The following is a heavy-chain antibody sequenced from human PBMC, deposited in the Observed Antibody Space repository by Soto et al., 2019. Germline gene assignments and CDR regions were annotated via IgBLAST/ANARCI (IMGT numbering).Heavy chain of an antibody. CDR3: ASHLGSSWYNYYYGMDV. J-gene: IGHJ6*02. Sequence: GESLKISCKGSGYSFTSYWIGWVRQMPGKGLEWMGIIYPGDSDTRYSPSFQGQVTISADKSISTAYLQWSSLKASDTAMYYCASHLGSSWYNYYYGMDVWGQGTTVTVSS. CDR2: IYPGDSDT. CDR1: GYSFTSYW. V-gene: IGHV5-51*01. D-gene: IGHD6-13*01.